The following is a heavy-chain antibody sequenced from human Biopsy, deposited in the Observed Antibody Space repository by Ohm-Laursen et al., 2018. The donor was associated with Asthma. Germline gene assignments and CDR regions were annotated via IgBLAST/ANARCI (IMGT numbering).Heavy chain of an antibody. J-gene: IGHJ3*02. Sequence: SSLRLSCSASGFTFSGYSMNWVRQAPGKGLEWVAVMSFDGRQTYYADSVKGRFTISRDNSKNTLYLQMNSLRAEDAAVYYCARARESSSWASAFDIWGQGTKVTVSS. CDR2: MSFDGRQT. D-gene: IGHD6-6*01. CDR3: ARARESSSWASAFDI. V-gene: IGHV3-30*03. CDR1: GFTFSGYS.